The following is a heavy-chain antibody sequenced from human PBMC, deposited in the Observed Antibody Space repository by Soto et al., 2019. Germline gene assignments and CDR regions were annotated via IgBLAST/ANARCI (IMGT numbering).Heavy chain of an antibody. D-gene: IGHD3-10*02. J-gene: IGHJ4*02. V-gene: IGHV4-59*02. CDR1: GGSVYDFY. CDR2: IYNNGRT. CDR3: ARGHGIYVRFDS. Sequence: PSETLALTCSVSGGSVYDFYWNWLRQTPGKGLEWIGSIYNNGRTNYNPSLKNRVTISIDTSKNQFSLHLSSVTTADTAMYFCARGHGIYVRFDSWGQGTLVTVSS.